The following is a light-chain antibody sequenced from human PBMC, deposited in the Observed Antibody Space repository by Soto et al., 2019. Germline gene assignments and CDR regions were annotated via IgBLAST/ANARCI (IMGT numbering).Light chain of an antibody. V-gene: IGKV3-11*01. CDR2: DAS. J-gene: IGKJ1*01. CDR3: QQSSNWQGT. CDR1: QSVDSY. Sequence: EIGLTQSPATLSLSPGERATLSCRASQSVDSYLAWYQQKPGQAPRLLISDASKRATGIPARFSGSGSGTDFTLTISGLEPEDFAVYYCQQSSNWQGTFGQGTKVDIK.